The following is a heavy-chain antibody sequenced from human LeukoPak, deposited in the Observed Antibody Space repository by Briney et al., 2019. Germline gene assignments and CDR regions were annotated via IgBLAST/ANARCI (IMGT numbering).Heavy chain of an antibody. CDR3: ARYDSSGYSWYVFDY. J-gene: IGHJ4*02. D-gene: IGHD3-22*01. CDR1: GGSISSSSYY. V-gene: IGHV4-39*07. CDR2: IYYSGST. Sequence: SETLSLTCTVSGGSISSSSYYWGWIRQPPGKGLEWIGSIYYSGSTYYNPSPKSRVTISVDTSKNQFSLKLSSVTAADTAVYYCARYDSSGYSWYVFDYWGQGTLVTVSS.